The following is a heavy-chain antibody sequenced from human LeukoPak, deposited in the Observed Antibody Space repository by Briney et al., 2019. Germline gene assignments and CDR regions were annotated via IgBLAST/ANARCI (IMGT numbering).Heavy chain of an antibody. V-gene: IGHV3-43*01. Sequence: GGSLRLSCAASGFTFDDYTMHWVRQAPGKGLEWVSLISWDGGSTYYADSVKGRFTISRDNSKNSLYLQMNSLRTEDTALYYCAKDTSFAPAATHLDYWGQGTLVTVSS. D-gene: IGHD2-2*01. CDR2: ISWDGGST. CDR3: AKDTSFAPAATHLDY. J-gene: IGHJ4*02. CDR1: GFTFDDYT.